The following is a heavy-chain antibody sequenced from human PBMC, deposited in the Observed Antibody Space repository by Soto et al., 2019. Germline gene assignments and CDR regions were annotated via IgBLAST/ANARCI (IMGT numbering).Heavy chain of an antibody. CDR1: GFTFTSSA. CDR3: AAVSGSYYYYGMDV. J-gene: IGHJ6*02. D-gene: IGHD1-26*01. Sequence: SVKVSCKASGFTFTSSAVQWVRQARGQRLEWIGWVVVGSGNTNYAQKFQERVTITRDMSTSTAYMELSSLRSEDTAVYYCAAVSGSYYYYGMDVWGQGTTVTVSS. CDR2: VVVGSGNT. V-gene: IGHV1-58*01.